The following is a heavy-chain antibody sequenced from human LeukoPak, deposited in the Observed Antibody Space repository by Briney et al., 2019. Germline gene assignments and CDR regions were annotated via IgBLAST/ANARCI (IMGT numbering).Heavy chain of an antibody. CDR1: GGSISSTTYY. D-gene: IGHD6-19*01. J-gene: IGHJ4*02. Sequence: SETLSLTCTVSGGSISSTTYYWAWIRQPPGKGLEWIGYIYYSGNSNYNPSLKSRVTMSVDTSKNQFSLNLSSVTALDTAVYYCARIFLGYSSGWYFDYWGQGTLVTVSS. CDR2: IYYSGNS. CDR3: ARIFLGYSSGWYFDY. V-gene: IGHV4-39*07.